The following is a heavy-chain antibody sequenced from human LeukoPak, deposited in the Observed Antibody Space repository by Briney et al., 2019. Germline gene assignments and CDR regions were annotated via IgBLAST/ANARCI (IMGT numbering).Heavy chain of an antibody. J-gene: IGHJ3*02. D-gene: IGHD3-3*01. CDR2: IYTSGST. Sequence: SQTLSLTCTVSGGSISSGSYYWSWIRQPAGKGLEWIGRIYTSGSTNYNPSLKSRVTISVDTSKNQFSLKLSSVTAADTAVCYCARDLDFWSGDDAFDIWGQGTMVTVSS. CDR3: ARDLDFWSGDDAFDI. V-gene: IGHV4-61*02. CDR1: GGSISSGSYY.